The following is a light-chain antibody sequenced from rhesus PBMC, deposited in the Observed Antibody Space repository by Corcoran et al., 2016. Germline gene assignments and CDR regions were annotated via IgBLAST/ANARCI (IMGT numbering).Light chain of an antibody. V-gene: IGLV2-32*02. J-gene: IGLJ1*01. CDR1: SSDIGGYNY. CDR2: EVS. Sequence: QAALTQPRSVSGSPGQSVTISCTGSSSDIGGYNYVSWYQQHPGTAPKVMIYEVSKRPSGVSDRFSGSKSGNTASLTISGLQAEDEANYYCSSFAGRNTYIFGIGTRLTVL. CDR3: SSFAGRNTYI.